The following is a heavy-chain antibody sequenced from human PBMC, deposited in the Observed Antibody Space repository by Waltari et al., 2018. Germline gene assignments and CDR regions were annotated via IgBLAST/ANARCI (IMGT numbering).Heavy chain of an antibody. CDR2: IYYTGST. V-gene: IGHV4-39*01. CDR3: ARQGYCSSTTCSASFDY. CDR1: GGSFSSSSYY. J-gene: IGHJ4*02. D-gene: IGHD2-2*01. Sequence: QLQLQESGPGLAKPSETLSLTCTVSGGSFSSSSYYWGWIRQPPGKGLEWIGSIYYTGSTYYNPSLKRRVTISIDTSKNHFSLKLNSVTAADTAVYYCARQGYCSSTTCSASFDYWGQGTLVTVSS.